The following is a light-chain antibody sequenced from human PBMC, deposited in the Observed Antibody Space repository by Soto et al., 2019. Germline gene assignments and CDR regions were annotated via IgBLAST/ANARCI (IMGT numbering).Light chain of an antibody. Sequence: DIQMTQSPSTLSASVGDRVTIVCRASQSVSDWLARYQQRPGKAPKVLIYGASSLESGVPSRFSGSGSGTQFTLTISSLQPDDFATYYCQQYNSYPWTFCQGTKVEIK. CDR3: QQYNSYPWT. CDR1: QSVSDW. J-gene: IGKJ1*01. V-gene: IGKV1-5*02. CDR2: GAS.